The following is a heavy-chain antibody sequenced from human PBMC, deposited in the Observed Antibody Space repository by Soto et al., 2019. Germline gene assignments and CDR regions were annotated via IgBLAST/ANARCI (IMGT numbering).Heavy chain of an antibody. CDR3: GGKWSSSWYPGGVDNWFDP. Sequence: PSETLSLTCAVYGGSFSGYYWSWIRQPLVKGLEWIGEINHSGSTNYNPSLKSRGTIAVDTAKNQFSLKLSSVTAADTAVYYCGGKWSSSWYPGGVDNWFDPWGQG. CDR1: GGSFSGYY. J-gene: IGHJ5*02. CDR2: INHSGST. D-gene: IGHD6-13*01. V-gene: IGHV4-34*01.